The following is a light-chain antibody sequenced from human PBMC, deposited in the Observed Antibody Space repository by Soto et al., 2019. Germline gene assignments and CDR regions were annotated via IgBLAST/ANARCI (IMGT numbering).Light chain of an antibody. V-gene: IGKV3-20*01. Sequence: EIVLTQSPGTLSLSPGEGAPLSCRASQSVSSYLAWYQQKPGQAPRLLIYGASTRATGIPDRFSGSGSGTDFTLTISRLEPEDFAVFYCQQYGSSLPWTFGQGTKVDIK. CDR3: QQYGSSLPWT. CDR2: GAS. CDR1: QSVSSY. J-gene: IGKJ1*01.